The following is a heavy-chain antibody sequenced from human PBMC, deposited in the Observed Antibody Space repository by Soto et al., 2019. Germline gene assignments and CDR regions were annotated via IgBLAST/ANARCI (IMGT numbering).Heavy chain of an antibody. CDR1: GFTFSSYA. CDR2: ISGSGGST. J-gene: IGHJ6*02. V-gene: IGHV3-23*01. D-gene: IGHD3-22*01. CDR3: AKARHYDSIPYYGMDV. Sequence: SGGSLRLSCAASGFTFSSYAMSWVRQAPGKGLEWVSAISGSGGSTYYADSVKGRFTISRDNSKNTLYLQMNSLRAEDTAVYYCAKARHYDSIPYYGMDVWGQGTTVTVSS.